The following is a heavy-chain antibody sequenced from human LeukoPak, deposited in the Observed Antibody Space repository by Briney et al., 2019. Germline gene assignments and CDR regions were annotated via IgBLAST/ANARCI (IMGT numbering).Heavy chain of an antibody. V-gene: IGHV1-2*02. CDR3: AKDGEDIVVVVAAYYFDY. CDR1: GYTFTGYY. D-gene: IGHD2-15*01. Sequence: GASVKVSCKASGYTFTGYYMHWVRQAPGQGLEWMGWINPNSGGTNYAQKFQGRVTVTRDTSTSTAYMDLSRLRSDDTAVYYCAKDGEDIVVVVAAYYFDYWGQGALVTVSS. CDR2: INPNSGGT. J-gene: IGHJ4*02.